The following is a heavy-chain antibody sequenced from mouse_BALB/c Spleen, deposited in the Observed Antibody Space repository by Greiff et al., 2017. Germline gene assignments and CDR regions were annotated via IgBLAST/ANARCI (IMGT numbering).Heavy chain of an antibody. CDR2: ISNLAYSI. Sequence: EVKLVESGGGLVQPGGSRKLSCAASGFTFSDYGMAWVRQAPGKGPEWVAFISNLAYSIYYADTVTGRFTISRENAKNTLYLEMSSLRSEDTAMYYCARDSAMDYWGQGTSVTVSS. CDR3: ARDSAMDY. CDR1: GFTFSDYG. V-gene: IGHV5-15*02. J-gene: IGHJ4*01.